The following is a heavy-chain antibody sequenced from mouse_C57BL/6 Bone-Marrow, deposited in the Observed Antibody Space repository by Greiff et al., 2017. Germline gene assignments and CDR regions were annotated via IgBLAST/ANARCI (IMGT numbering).Heavy chain of an antibody. CDR2: INPGSGGT. J-gene: IGHJ3*01. Sequence: QVQLQQSGAELVRPGTSVKVSCKASGYAFTNYLIEWVKQRPGQGLEWIGVINPGSGGTNYNEKFKGKAKLTADKSSSTAYMQLSSLTSEDSAVYFGASSKNWVSWFAYWGQGTLVTVSA. CDR1: GYAFTNYL. V-gene: IGHV1-54*01. D-gene: IGHD4-1*01. CDR3: ASSKNWVSWFAY.